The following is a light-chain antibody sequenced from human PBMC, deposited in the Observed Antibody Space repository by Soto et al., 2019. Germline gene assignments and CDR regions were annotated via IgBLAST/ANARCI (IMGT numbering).Light chain of an antibody. J-gene: IGKJ3*01. CDR1: QIINTW. V-gene: IGKV1-5*03. Sequence: DIQMTQSPSTLSASVGDRVTITCRASQIINTWLAWYQQKPGKAPKLLIYRASNLVSGVPSRFSGSGYGTEFTLTISSLQTDDFSIYYCQQYETYSGTFGPGTKVDL. CDR3: QQYETYSGT. CDR2: RAS.